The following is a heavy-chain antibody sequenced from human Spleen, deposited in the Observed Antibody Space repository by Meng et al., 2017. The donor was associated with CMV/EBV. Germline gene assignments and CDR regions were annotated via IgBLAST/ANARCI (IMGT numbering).Heavy chain of an antibody. V-gene: IGHV1-2*02. CDR1: GYTFTNYD. Sequence: ASVKVSCKASGYTFTNYDFNWVRQATGQGLEWMGWINPNSGGTNSAQKFQGRVTMTRDTSISTAYMELSRLRSDDTAVYYCARPYCSSTSCYDFFDYWGQGTLVTVSS. CDR2: INPNSGGT. J-gene: IGHJ4*02. D-gene: IGHD2-2*01. CDR3: ARPYCSSTSCYDFFDY.